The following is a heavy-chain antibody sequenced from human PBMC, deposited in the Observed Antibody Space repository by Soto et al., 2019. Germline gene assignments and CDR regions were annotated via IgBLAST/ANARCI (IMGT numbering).Heavy chain of an antibody. V-gene: IGHV1-46*03. D-gene: IGHD3-22*01. J-gene: IGHJ5*02. Sequence: VASVKVSCKASGYTFTSYYMHWVRQAPGQGLEWMGIINPSGGSTSYAQKFQGRVTMTRDTSTSTVYMELSSLRSEDTAVYYCVREGYYDSSGYINWFDPWGQGTLVTVSS. CDR1: GYTFTSYY. CDR2: INPSGGST. CDR3: VREGYYDSSGYINWFDP.